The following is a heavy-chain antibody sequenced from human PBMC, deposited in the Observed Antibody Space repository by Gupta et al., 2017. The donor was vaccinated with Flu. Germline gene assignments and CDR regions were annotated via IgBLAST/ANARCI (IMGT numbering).Heavy chain of an antibody. V-gene: IGHV4-34*01. CDR2: INHSGST. J-gene: IGHJ5*02. D-gene: IGHD1-14*01. CDR3: ARGLRRPVGGRLYNWFDP. Sequence: QVQLQQWGAGLLKPSETLSLTCAVYGGSFSGYYWSWIRQPPGKGLEWIGEINHSGSTNYNRSLKRRGTISVDTSKNQFSRKLSSVTAAETAVYDCARGLRRPVGGRLYNWFDPGGQGTMVTVSS. CDR1: GGSFSGYY.